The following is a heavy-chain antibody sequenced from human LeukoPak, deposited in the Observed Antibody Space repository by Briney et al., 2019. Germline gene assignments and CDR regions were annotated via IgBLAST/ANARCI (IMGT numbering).Heavy chain of an antibody. D-gene: IGHD1-26*01. CDR2: ISYDGSNK. V-gene: IGHV3-30-3*01. J-gene: IGHJ4*02. CDR1: GFTFSSYA. Sequence: GGSLRLSCAASGFTFSSYAMHWVRQAPGKGLEWVAVISYDGSNKYYADSVKGRFTISRDNSKNTLYLQMNSLRAEDTAVYYCARDPQGELLDYWGQGTLVTVSS. CDR3: ARDPQGELLDY.